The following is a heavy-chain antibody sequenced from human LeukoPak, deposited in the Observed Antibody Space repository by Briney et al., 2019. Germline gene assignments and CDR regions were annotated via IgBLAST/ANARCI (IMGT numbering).Heavy chain of an antibody. CDR1: GNTFTVYF. CDR3: AKIGSSHDFDY. J-gene: IGHJ4*02. V-gene: IGHV1-2*06. Sequence: GASVKVSCKASGNTFTVYFIHWVRQAPGQGLEWMGRINPNSGATDYAQKFQGRVTMTRDTSISTAYMELSSLKSDDTAVYYCAKIGSSHDFDYWGQGTLITVSS. D-gene: IGHD1-26*01. CDR2: INPNSGAT.